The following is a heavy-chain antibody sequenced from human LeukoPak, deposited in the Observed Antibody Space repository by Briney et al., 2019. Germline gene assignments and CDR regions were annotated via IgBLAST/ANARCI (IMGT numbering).Heavy chain of an antibody. V-gene: IGHV1-18*01. CDR1: GYTFTSYG. CDR2: VNPYSGDT. CDR3: ARDYTVWGTPYYYYYMDV. Sequence: ASVKVSCKASGYTFTSYGISWVRQAPGEGLEWMGWVNPYSGDTNYAQKLQGRVTMTTDTSTSTAYMELRSLRSDDTAVYYCARDYTVWGTPYYYYYMDVWGKGTTVTVSS. J-gene: IGHJ6*03. D-gene: IGHD3-16*01.